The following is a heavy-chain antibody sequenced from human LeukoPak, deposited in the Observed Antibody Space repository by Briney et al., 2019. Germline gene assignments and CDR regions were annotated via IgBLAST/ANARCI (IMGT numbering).Heavy chain of an antibody. V-gene: IGHV1-2*02. CDR2: INPNSGGT. CDR3: AKVQLERRELLPNFDS. D-gene: IGHD1-1*01. CDR1: GYTFTGYY. Sequence: GASVKVSCKASGYTFTGYYMHWVRQAPGQGLEWMGWINPNSGGTNYAQKFQGRVTMTRDTSISTAYMELSRLRSDDTAVYYCAKVQLERRELLPNFDSWGQGTLVTVSS. J-gene: IGHJ4*02.